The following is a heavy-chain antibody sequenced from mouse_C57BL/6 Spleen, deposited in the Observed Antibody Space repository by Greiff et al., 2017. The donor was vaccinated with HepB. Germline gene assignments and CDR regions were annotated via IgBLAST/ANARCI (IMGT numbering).Heavy chain of an antibody. CDR1: GYTFTSYT. CDR3: ARSPYGNFKVDY. J-gene: IGHJ2*01. Sequence: QVHVKQSGAELARPGASVKMSCKASGYTFTSYTMHWVKQRPGQGLEWIGYINPSSGYTKYNQKFKDKATLTADKSSSTAYMQLSSLTSEDSAVYYCARSPYGNFKVDYWGQGTTLTVSS. V-gene: IGHV1-4*01. CDR2: INPSSGYT. D-gene: IGHD2-1*01.